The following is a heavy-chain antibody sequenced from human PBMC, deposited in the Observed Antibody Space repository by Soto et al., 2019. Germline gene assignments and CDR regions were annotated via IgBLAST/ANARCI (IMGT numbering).Heavy chain of an antibody. Sequence: QLHLEQRGAGLLKPSETLSLTCDMYGGSFSGYYWGWVRQAPGKGLEWIVDINLSGSPNYNPSLQSRVSVSLDSSKTHFSLKLSSVTAADPAVYYCATFPPEGRTATPRGDDAFDLWGQGTLVTVSS. CDR1: GGSFSGYY. V-gene: IGHV4-34*02. CDR3: ATFPPEGRTATPRGDDAFDL. CDR2: INLSGSP. J-gene: IGHJ3*01. D-gene: IGHD3-10*01.